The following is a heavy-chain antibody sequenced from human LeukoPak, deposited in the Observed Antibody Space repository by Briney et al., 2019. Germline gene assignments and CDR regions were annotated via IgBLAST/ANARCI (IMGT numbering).Heavy chain of an antibody. V-gene: IGHV4-59*01. CDR1: GDSISTYY. Sequence: SETLSLTCTVSGDSISTYYWSWIRQPPGKGLEGIGYIYYSGSANYNPSLMSRVTISVDTYKNQFSLNLSSETAADTAVYYCARSYTNLLFFDFWGQGTLVPVSS. CDR3: ARSYTNLLFFDF. CDR2: IYYSGSA. J-gene: IGHJ4*02. D-gene: IGHD3-16*01.